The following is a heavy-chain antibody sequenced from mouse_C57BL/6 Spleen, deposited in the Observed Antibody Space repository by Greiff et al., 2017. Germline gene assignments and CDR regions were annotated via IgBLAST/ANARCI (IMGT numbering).Heavy chain of an antibody. J-gene: IGHJ1*03. CDR2: ISNGGGST. V-gene: IGHV5-12*01. CDR1: GFTFSDYY. CDR3: ARLRSSYDWYFDD. D-gene: IGHD1-1*01. Sequence: EVMLVESGGGLVQPGGSLKLSCAASGFTFSDYYMYWVSQTPEKRLEWVAYISNGGGSTYYPDTVKGRFTITRDNAKNTLYLKMSRLKSEDTAMYYCARLRSSYDWYFDDWGTGTTVTVSS.